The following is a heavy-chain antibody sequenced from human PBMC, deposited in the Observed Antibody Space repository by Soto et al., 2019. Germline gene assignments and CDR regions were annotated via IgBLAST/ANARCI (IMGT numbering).Heavy chain of an antibody. D-gene: IGHD3-10*01. CDR3: ARAPYGSGSYSSAYFDY. Sequence: ASGKGSCKASGYIFTNYAMHWVRQAPGQRLEWMGWINAANGNTKYSQKFQGRVTITTDTSASTAYMELSSLRSEDTAVYYCARAPYGSGSYSSAYFDYWGQGTLVTVSS. CDR2: INAANGNT. CDR1: GYIFTNYA. J-gene: IGHJ4*02. V-gene: IGHV1-3*01.